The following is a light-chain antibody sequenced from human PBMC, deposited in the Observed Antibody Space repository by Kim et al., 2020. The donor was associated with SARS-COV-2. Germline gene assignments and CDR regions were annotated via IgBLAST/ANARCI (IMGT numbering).Light chain of an antibody. V-gene: IGKV1-39*01. Sequence: DIQMTQSPSSLSASVGDRVTITCRASQSISSYLNWYQQKPGKAPKLLIYAASSLQSGVPSRFSGSGSGTDFTLTISSLQPEDFATYYCQQSYSTPHPFGQETKLEIK. CDR2: AAS. CDR1: QSISSY. CDR3: QQSYSTPHP. J-gene: IGKJ2*01.